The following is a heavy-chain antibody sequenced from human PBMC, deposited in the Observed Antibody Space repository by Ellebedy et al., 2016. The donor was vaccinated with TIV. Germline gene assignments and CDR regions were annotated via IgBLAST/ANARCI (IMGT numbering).Heavy chain of an antibody. D-gene: IGHD4-17*01. J-gene: IGHJ5*02. CDR2: IRQEGDEI. CDR3: ARRASYGDYAVQVNPWFDP. V-gene: IGHV3-7*01. Sequence: GEPLKISCAASGFNFRSYWMTWVRQAPGKGLEWVAKIRQEGDEIYYVESVKGRFTISRDNAKNSLFLQMNSLRVEDTAVYYCARRASYGDYAVQVNPWFDPWGQGTLVIVSS. CDR1: GFNFRSYW.